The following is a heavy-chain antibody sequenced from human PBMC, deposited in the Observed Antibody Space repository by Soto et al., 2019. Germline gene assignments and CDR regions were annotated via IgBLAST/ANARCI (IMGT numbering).Heavy chain of an antibody. Sequence: GGSLRLSCAASGFTFSDYYMSWIRQAPGKGLEWVSYISSSGSTIYYADSVKGRFTISRDNAKNSLYLQMNSLRAEDTAVYYCARDWSSGWYVLERLKGGVWGKGTTVTVSS. D-gene: IGHD6-19*01. J-gene: IGHJ6*04. CDR3: ARDWSSGWYVLERLKGGV. CDR1: GFTFSDYY. V-gene: IGHV3-11*01. CDR2: ISSSGSTI.